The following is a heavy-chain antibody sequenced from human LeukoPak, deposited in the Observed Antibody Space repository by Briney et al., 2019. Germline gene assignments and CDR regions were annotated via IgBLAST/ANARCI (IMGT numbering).Heavy chain of an antibody. D-gene: IGHD6-13*01. J-gene: IGHJ6*03. Sequence: KPGGSLRLSCAASGFTFSSYSMNWVRQAPGKGLEWVSSISSSSSYIYYADSVKGRFTISRDNSKNTLYLQMNSLRAEDTAVYYCAKGPPAGTYMDVWGKGTTVTVSS. CDR2: ISSSSSYI. CDR3: AKGPPAGTYMDV. V-gene: IGHV3-21*01. CDR1: GFTFSSYS.